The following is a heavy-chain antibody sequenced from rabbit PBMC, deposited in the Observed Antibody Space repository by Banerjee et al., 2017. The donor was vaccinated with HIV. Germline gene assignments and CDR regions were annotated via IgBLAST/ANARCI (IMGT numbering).Heavy chain of an antibody. D-gene: IGHD4-1*01. J-gene: IGHJ4*01. V-gene: IGHV1S8*01. Sequence: NGRFTISVDNAQNTVYLQMTSLTAADTASYFCARDLAGVIGWNFNLWGQGTLVTVS. CDR3: ARDLAGVIGWNFNL.